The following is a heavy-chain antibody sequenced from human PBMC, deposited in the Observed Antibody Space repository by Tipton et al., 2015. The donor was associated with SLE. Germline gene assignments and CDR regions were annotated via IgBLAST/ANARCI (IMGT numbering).Heavy chain of an antibody. CDR1: GFTFTNAW. V-gene: IGHV3-66*02. CDR3: AREEVIMNAFDI. CDR2: FYAGRNT. D-gene: IGHD3-3*01. Sequence: GSLRLSCAASGFTFTNAWMSWVRQAPGKGLEWVAVFYAGRNTYYADSVKGRFTISGDTSKNSVFLQMDSLRAEDTAVYYCAREEVIMNAFDIWGQGTMVTVSS. J-gene: IGHJ3*02.